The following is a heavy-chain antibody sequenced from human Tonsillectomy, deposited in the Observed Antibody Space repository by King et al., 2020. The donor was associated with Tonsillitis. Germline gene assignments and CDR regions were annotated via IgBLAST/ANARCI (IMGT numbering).Heavy chain of an antibody. Sequence: QLVQSGGVVVKPGGSVRLSCVGSGFTFSTYGMNWVRQAPGKGLEWVSSISHSTAYIYYADSLTGRFTISRDNARNSLYLQINSLRDDDTVVYYCVRDGSDYYDTSAYYSNFDYWGQGTPVTVSS. CDR1: GFTFSTYG. CDR2: ISHSTAYI. D-gene: IGHD3-22*01. J-gene: IGHJ4*02. V-gene: IGHV3-21*01. CDR3: VRDGSDYYDTSAYYSNFDY.